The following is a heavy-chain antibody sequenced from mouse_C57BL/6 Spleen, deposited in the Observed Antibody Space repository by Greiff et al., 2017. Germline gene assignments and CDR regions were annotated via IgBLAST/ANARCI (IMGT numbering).Heavy chain of an antibody. D-gene: IGHD2-3*01. CDR2: ISSGSSTI. CDR1: GFTFSDYG. CDR3: ARFYDGYWYFDV. Sequence: EVQLQESGGGLVKPGGSLKLSCAASGFTFSDYGMHWVRQAPEKGLEWVAYISSGSSTIYYADTVQGRFTISRDNAKNTLFLQMTSLRSEDTAMYYCARFYDGYWYFDVWGTGTTVTVSS. V-gene: IGHV5-17*01. J-gene: IGHJ1*03.